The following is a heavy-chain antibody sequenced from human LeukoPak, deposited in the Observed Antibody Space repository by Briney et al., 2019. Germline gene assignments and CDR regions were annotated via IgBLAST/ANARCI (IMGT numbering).Heavy chain of an antibody. CDR2: IYYSGST. CDR1: GGSISSGGYY. Sequence: PSETLSLTCTVSGGSISSGGYYWSWIRQHPGKGLEWIGYIYYSGSTYYNPSLKSRVTISVDTSKNQSSRKLSSVTAAATAVYYCARAPKAYDYYMDVWGKGTTVTVSS. V-gene: IGHV4-31*03. D-gene: IGHD2-2*01. CDR3: ARAPKAYDYYMDV. J-gene: IGHJ6*03.